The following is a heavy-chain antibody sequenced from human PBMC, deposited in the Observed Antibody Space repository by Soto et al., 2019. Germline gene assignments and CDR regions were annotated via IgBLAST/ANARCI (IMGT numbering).Heavy chain of an antibody. V-gene: IGHV4-34*01. CDR1: GGSLSGYY. D-gene: IGHD3-10*01. CDR3: ARVPSYGSGSYVSY. J-gene: IGHJ4*02. Sequence: SETLSLTCAVYGGSLSGYYWSWIRQPPGKGLEWIGEINHSGSTNYNPSLRSRVTISVDTSKNQFSLKLSSVTAADTAVYYCARVPSYGSGSYVSYWGQGTLVTVSS. CDR2: INHSGST.